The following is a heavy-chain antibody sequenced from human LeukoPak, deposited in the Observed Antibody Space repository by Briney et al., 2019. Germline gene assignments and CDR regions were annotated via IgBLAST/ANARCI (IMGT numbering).Heavy chain of an antibody. D-gene: IGHD6-19*01. CDR1: GGTFSSYA. CDR2: IIPIFGTA. V-gene: IGHV1-69*05. J-gene: IGHJ5*02. CDR3: ARGRIAVAGTWFDP. Sequence: ASVKVSCKASGGTFSSYAISWVRQAPGQGLEWMRRIIPIFGTANYAQKFQGRVTITTDESTSTAYMELSSLRSEDTAVYYCARGRIAVAGTWFDPWGQGTLVTVSS.